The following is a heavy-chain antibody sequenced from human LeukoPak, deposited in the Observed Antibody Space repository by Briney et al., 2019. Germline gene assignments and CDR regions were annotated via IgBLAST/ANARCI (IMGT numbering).Heavy chain of an antibody. CDR1: GYTFTSND. CDR2: INPNSGDS. Sequence: GASVKVSCKASGYTFTSNDINWVRQAPGQGPEWMGWINPNSGDSGFAQKFRGRVTITRDTSISTAYMEPSSLRSDDTAVYYCARHLRTTFDYWGQGTLVTVSS. V-gene: IGHV1-8*03. J-gene: IGHJ4*02. CDR3: ARHLRTTFDY. D-gene: IGHD4-17*01.